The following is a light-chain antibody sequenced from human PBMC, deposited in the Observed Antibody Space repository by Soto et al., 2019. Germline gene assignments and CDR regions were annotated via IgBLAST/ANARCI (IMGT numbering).Light chain of an antibody. Sequence: DIVMTQSPDSLAVSLGERATINCKSSQTVFYSSTNKNYLAWYQQKPGQPPKLLINRASTRESGVPDRFSGSGSGTDFTLTISSLQAEDVAVYYCQQYYTTPYTFGQGTKLEIK. CDR1: QTVFYSSTNKNY. CDR3: QQYYTTPYT. V-gene: IGKV4-1*01. CDR2: RAS. J-gene: IGKJ2*01.